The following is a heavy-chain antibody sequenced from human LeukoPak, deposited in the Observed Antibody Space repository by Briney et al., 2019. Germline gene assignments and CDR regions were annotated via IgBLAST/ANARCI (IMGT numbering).Heavy chain of an antibody. J-gene: IGHJ4*02. CDR1: GFTFSSYS. Sequence: PGGSLRLFCAASGFTFSSYSMHWVRQAPGKGLEYVSAISSNGGTTYYANSVKARFTISRDNSRNTLYLQMGSLRAEDMAVYYSARVYSSIWTVDYWGQGTLVTVSS. V-gene: IGHV3-64*01. CDR3: ARVYSSIWTVDY. D-gene: IGHD6-13*01. CDR2: ISSNGGTT.